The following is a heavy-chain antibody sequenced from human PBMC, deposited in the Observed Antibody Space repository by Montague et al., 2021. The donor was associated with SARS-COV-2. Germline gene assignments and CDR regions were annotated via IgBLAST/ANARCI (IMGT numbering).Heavy chain of an antibody. CDR1: GGSFSGYY. D-gene: IGHD6-19*01. CDR3: ARGSGLYKYWYFDL. Sequence: SETLSLTCAVYGGSFSGYYWSWIRQPPGKGLEWIGEMKPSGSTNYNPSLKSRVTISIDTSKNQFSLKLSSVTAADTAVYYCARGSGLYKYWYFDLWGRGALVTVSS. V-gene: IGHV4-34*01. CDR2: MKPSGST. J-gene: IGHJ2*01.